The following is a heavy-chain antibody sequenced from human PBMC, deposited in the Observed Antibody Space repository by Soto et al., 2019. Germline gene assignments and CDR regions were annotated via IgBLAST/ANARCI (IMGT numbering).Heavy chain of an antibody. J-gene: IGHJ3*01. D-gene: IGHD2-2*01. CDR2: IGGPGTDT. CDR3: ARGQYQLLLLAFDF. Sequence: EVQLLESGGGLVQPGGSLRLSCAASGFIFRNYAMSWVRQPPGKGLEWVSGIGGPGTDTYYADSVRGRFTVSRDNSESTLFLQMNSLRVEDTAVYYCARGQYQLLLLAFDFWGQGTMVTVSS. V-gene: IGHV3-23*01. CDR1: GFIFRNYA.